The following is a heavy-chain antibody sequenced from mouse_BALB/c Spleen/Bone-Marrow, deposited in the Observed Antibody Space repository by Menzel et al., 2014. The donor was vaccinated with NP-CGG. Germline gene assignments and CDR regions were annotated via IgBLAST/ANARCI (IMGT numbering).Heavy chain of an antibody. CDR2: IYWDDDK. D-gene: IGHD2-2*01. CDR1: GFSLSTSGMG. CDR3: ARSPDGYGFAH. V-gene: IGHV8-12*01. Sequence: QVTLKECGPGILQPSQTLSLTCSFSGFSLSTSGMGVSWIRRPSGKGLEWLAHIYWDDDKRYNPTLKSRLTISKDTSSNQVFLKITSVDTADTATYFCARSPDGYGFAHWGQGTLVTVSA. J-gene: IGHJ3*01.